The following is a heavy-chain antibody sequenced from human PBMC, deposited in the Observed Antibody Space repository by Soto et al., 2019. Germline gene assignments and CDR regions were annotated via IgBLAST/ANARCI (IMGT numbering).Heavy chain of an antibody. CDR2: INPNSGGT. Sequence: QVQLVQSGAEVKKPGASVKVSCKASGYTFTGYYMHWVRQAPGQGLEWMGWINPNSGGTNYAQKFQGWVTMTRDTSISTAYMELSRLRSDDTAVYYCARSFKRFSTAMVDQPLDYWGQGTLVTVSS. CDR1: GYTFTGYY. V-gene: IGHV1-2*04. D-gene: IGHD5-18*01. CDR3: ARSFKRFSTAMVDQPLDY. J-gene: IGHJ4*02.